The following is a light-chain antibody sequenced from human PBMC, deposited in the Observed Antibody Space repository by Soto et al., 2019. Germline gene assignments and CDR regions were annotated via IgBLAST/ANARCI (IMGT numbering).Light chain of an antibody. Sequence: EVVMTQSPATLSVSPGERATLSCRASQSVNSNLAWYQQKPGQAPRLLIYGASTRATGIPARLSGSGSGTEFTLTIRSLQAEDGAVYFCQQYYRTPLTFGQGTKLEIK. CDR1: QSVNSN. CDR2: GAS. CDR3: QQYYRTPLT. J-gene: IGKJ2*01. V-gene: IGKV3-15*01.